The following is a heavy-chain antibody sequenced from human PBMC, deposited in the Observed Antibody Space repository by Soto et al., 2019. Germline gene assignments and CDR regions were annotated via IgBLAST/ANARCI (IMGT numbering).Heavy chain of an antibody. J-gene: IGHJ4*02. CDR3: ARGRRPSGVVGDFDY. Sequence: PSETLSLTCAVYGGSFSGYYWSRIRQPPGKGLEWIGEINHSGSTNYNPSLKSRVTISVDTSKNQFSLRLSSVTAADTAVYYCARGRRPSGVVGDFDYWGQGTLVTVSS. CDR2: INHSGST. V-gene: IGHV4-34*01. CDR1: GGSFSGYY. D-gene: IGHD2-15*01.